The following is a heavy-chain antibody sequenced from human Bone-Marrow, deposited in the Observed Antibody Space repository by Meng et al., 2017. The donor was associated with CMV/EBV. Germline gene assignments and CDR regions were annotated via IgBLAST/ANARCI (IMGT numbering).Heavy chain of an antibody. CDR2: IYYSGST. CDR1: GGSISSTNYY. J-gene: IGHJ4*02. CDR3: ARGLAAMG. D-gene: IGHD2-2*01. V-gene: IGHV4-39*07. Sequence: SETLSLTCTVSGGSISSTNYYWGWIRLSPGKGLEWIGSIYYSGSTYYNPSLKSRVTISVDTSKNQFSLKLSSVTAADTAVYYCARGLAAMGWGQGTLVTVSS.